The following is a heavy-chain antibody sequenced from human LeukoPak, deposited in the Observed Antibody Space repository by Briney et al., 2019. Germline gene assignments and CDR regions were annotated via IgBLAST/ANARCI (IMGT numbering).Heavy chain of an antibody. CDR1: GFTFSNYW. Sequence: GGSLRLSCAASGFTFSNYWMSWVRQAPGKGLEWVSVIYSGGSTYYADSVKGRFTISRDNSKNTLYLQMNSLRAEDTAVYYCASPANDAFDIWGQGTMVTVSS. CDR2: IYSGGST. V-gene: IGHV3-53*01. CDR3: ASPANDAFDI. J-gene: IGHJ3*02.